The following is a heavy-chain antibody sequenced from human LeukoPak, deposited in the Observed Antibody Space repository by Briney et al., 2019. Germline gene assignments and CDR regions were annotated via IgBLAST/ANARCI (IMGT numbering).Heavy chain of an antibody. J-gene: IGHJ4*02. D-gene: IGHD4/OR15-4a*01. CDR3: ASRLSDFDY. V-gene: IGHV1-46*01. CDR2: INPSGGST. Sequence: ASVKVSCKASGGTFSSYAISWVRQAPGQGLEWMGIINPSGGSTSYAQKFQGRVTMTRDTSTSTVYMELSSLRSEDTAVYYCASRLSDFDYWGQGTLVTVSS. CDR1: GGTFSSYA.